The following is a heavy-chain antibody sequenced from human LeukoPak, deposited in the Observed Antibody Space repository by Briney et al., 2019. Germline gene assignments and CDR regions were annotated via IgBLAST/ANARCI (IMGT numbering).Heavy chain of an antibody. D-gene: IGHD2-15*01. V-gene: IGHV4-4*07. CDR2: IYTSGST. J-gene: IGHJ4*02. Sequence: PSETLSLTCSVSGGSLSSYYWIWTRQPPGKGLEWIGRIYTSGSTNYNPSLKSRVTMSVDTSKNQFSLKLSSVTAADTAVYYCARDRIVVVAKEGGFNLFDYWGQGTLVTVSS. CDR3: ARDRIVVVAKEGGFNLFDY. CDR1: GGSLSSYY.